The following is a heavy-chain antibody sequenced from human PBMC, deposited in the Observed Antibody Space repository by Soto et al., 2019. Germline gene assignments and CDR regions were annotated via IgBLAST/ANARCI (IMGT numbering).Heavy chain of an antibody. J-gene: IGHJ5*01. CDR1: GFTFSRYG. D-gene: IGHD2-2*01. CDR2: ISSSTSYV. Sequence: EVQLVESGGGLVKPGGSLRLSCAASGFTFSRYGMNWLRQAPGKGLEWVASISSSTSYVYYADSVKGRFSISRDNAKNILYLEMYALRIEDMAVYYCARAPSEGRVGNWFESWGQGTLVTVSS. CDR3: ARAPSEGRVGNWFES. V-gene: IGHV3-21*06.